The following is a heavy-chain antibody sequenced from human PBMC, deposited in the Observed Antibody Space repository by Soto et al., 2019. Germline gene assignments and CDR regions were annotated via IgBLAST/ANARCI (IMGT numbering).Heavy chain of an antibody. V-gene: IGHV1-2*02. Sequence: QVQLVQSGAEVKKPGASVKVSCKASGYTFIAHYIHWVRQAPGKGFEWIGWTNPNNGSTKYAQKFQGRVTMTRDTSITTVYVGLSSLRSDDTAVYFCARDVNPYYGPGSLHGYFDYWGQGTLVTVSS. CDR1: GYTFIAHY. CDR2: TNPNNGST. D-gene: IGHD3-10*01. J-gene: IGHJ4*02. CDR3: ARDVNPYYGPGSLHGYFDY.